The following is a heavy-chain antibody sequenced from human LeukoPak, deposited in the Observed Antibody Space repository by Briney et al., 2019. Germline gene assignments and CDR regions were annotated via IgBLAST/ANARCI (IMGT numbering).Heavy chain of an antibody. CDR2: IYTSGST. Sequence: TSETLYLTCTVSGGSISSGSYYWSWIRQPAGKGLEWIGRIYTSGSTNYNPSLKSRVTISVDTSKNQFSLKLSSVTAADTAVYYCARESITMIVGYYFDYWGQGTLVTVSS. CDR3: ARESITMIVGYYFDY. V-gene: IGHV4-61*02. CDR1: GGSISSGSYY. J-gene: IGHJ4*02. D-gene: IGHD3-22*01.